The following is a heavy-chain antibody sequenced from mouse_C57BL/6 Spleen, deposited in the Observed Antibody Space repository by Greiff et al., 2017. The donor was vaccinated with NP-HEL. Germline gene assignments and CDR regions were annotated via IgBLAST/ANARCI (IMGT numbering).Heavy chain of an antibody. CDR1: GYTFTDYY. Sequence: QVHVKQSGAELVRPGASVKLSCKASGYTFTDYYINWVKQRPGQGLEWIARIYPGSGNTYYNEKFKGKATLTAEKSSSTAYMQLSSLTSEDSAVYFCARWDYYGSSNWYCDVWGTGTTVTVSS. CDR3: ARWDYYGSSNWYCDV. CDR2: IYPGSGNT. J-gene: IGHJ1*03. V-gene: IGHV1-76*01. D-gene: IGHD1-1*01.